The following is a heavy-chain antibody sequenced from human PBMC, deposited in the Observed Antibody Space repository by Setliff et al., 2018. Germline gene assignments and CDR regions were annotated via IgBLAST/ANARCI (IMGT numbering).Heavy chain of an antibody. Sequence: PRASVKVSCKASGFTFKTYSFSWIRQAPGQGLEWVGWISGYNSNTIYAQNFQGRVTMTTDASTNTAYMELRSLGSDDTAVYYCATFRGYTYGYDYWGQGTLVTVSS. D-gene: IGHD5-18*01. J-gene: IGHJ4*02. CDR1: GFTFKTYS. CDR2: ISGYNSNT. V-gene: IGHV1-18*01. CDR3: ATFRGYTYGYDY.